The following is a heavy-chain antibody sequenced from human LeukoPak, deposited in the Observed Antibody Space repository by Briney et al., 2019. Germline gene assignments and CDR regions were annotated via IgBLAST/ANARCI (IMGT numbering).Heavy chain of an antibody. D-gene: IGHD3-9*01. CDR2: ISAYNGNT. V-gene: IGHV1-18*01. J-gene: IGHJ4*02. CDR1: GYTFTTYG. Sequence: GASVKVSCKASGYTFTTYGLSWVRQAPGQGLEWMGWISAYNGNTNYAQKLQGRVTMTTDTSTSTAYMELRSLRSDDTAVYYCAREPRYDILTGYYNPAGYFDYWGQGTLVTVSS. CDR3: AREPRYDILTGYYNPAGYFDY.